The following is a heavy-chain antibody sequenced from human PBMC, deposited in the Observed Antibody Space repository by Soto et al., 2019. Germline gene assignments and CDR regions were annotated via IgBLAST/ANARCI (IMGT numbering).Heavy chain of an antibody. CDR2: INHSGST. D-gene: IGHD6-6*01. Sequence: SETLSLTCAVYGGSFSGYYWSWIRQPPGKGLEWIGEINHSGSTNYNPSLKSRVTISVDTSKNQFSLKLSSVTAADTAVYHCARGLAARQRRCLDYWGQGTLVTVSS. V-gene: IGHV4-34*01. CDR1: GGSFSGYY. J-gene: IGHJ4*02. CDR3: ARGLAARQRRCLDY.